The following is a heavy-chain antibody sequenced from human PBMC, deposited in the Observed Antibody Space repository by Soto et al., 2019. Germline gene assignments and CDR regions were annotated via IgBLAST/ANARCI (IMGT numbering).Heavy chain of an antibody. CDR2: IYYSGST. J-gene: IGHJ6*02. CDR1: GGSISSYY. CDR3: ARAPMYEHSIDSSSWYFGLDV. D-gene: IGHD6-13*01. V-gene: IGHV4-59*01. Sequence: SETLSLTCTVSGGSISSYYWSWIRQPPGKGLEWIGYIYYSGSTNYNPSLKSRVTISVDTSKNQFSLKLSSVTAADTAVYYCARAPMYEHSIDSSSWYFGLDVWGQGTTVTVSS.